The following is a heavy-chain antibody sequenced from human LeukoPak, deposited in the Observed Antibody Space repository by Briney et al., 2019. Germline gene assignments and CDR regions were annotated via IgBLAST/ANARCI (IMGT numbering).Heavy chain of an antibody. Sequence: GGSLRLSCSASGFIFSSYAMHWVRQAPGKGLEYVSAISSNGGSTYYADSVKGKFTISRDNSKNTLYLQMSSLRAEATAVYYCVKDRHCSSTSCYAPFDYWGQGTLVTVSS. CDR2: ISSNGGST. D-gene: IGHD2-2*01. J-gene: IGHJ4*02. V-gene: IGHV3-64D*06. CDR1: GFIFSSYA. CDR3: VKDRHCSSTSCYAPFDY.